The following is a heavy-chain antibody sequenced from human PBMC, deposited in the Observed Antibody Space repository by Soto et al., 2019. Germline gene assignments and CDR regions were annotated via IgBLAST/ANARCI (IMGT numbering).Heavy chain of an antibody. J-gene: IGHJ3*02. D-gene: IGHD1-26*01. Sequence: SGPTLANPTQTLTLICTFFGFLLSTSGMCVSWIRQPPGKALEWLALIDWDDDKYYSTSLKTRLTISKDTSKNQVVLTMTNMDPVDTATYYCARGQVGATSHAFDIWGQGTMVTVSS. CDR2: IDWDDDK. V-gene: IGHV2-70*01. CDR1: GFLLSTSGMC. CDR3: ARGQVGATSHAFDI.